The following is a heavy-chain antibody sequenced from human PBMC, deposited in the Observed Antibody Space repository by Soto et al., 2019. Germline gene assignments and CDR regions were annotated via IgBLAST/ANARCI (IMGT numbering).Heavy chain of an antibody. CDR1: GFTFSSYA. Sequence: GGSLRLSCAASGFTFSSYAMSWVRQAPGKGLEWVSAISGSGGSTYYADSVKGRFTISRDNSKNTLYLQMNSLRAEDTAVYYCAKMVLGYCSSTSCYIRGYNWFDPWGQGTLVTVSS. D-gene: IGHD2-2*01. V-gene: IGHV3-23*01. J-gene: IGHJ5*02. CDR3: AKMVLGYCSSTSCYIRGYNWFDP. CDR2: ISGSGGST.